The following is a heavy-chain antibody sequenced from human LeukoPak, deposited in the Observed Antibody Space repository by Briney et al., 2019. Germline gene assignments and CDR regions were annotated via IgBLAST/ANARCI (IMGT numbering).Heavy chain of an antibody. J-gene: IGHJ1*01. V-gene: IGHV3-23*01. D-gene: IGHD2-2*01. Sequence: PGGSLRLSCAASGFTFSSYAMSWVRRAPGKGLEWVSGISGSGGSTYYADSVKGRFTISRDNSKNTLYLQMSSLRAEDTAVYYCAKGHIVVVPAATEYFQHWGQGTLVTVSS. CDR2: ISGSGGST. CDR1: GFTFSSYA. CDR3: AKGHIVVVPAATEYFQH.